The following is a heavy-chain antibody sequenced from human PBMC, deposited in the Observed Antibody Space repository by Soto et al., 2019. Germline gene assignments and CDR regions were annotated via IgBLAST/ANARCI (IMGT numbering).Heavy chain of an antibody. D-gene: IGHD2-15*01. J-gene: IGHJ6*03. CDR3: ASIRRYCSGGSCYSKTLNYYYYMDV. CDR2: ISAYNGNT. V-gene: IGHV1-18*01. Sequence: QVPLVQSGAEVKKPGASVKVSCKASGYTFTSYGISWVRQAPGQGLEWMGWISAYNGNTNYAQKLQGRVTMTTDTSTSTAYMELRSLRSDDTAVYYCASIRRYCSGGSCYSKTLNYYYYMDVWGKGTTVTVSS. CDR1: GYTFTSYG.